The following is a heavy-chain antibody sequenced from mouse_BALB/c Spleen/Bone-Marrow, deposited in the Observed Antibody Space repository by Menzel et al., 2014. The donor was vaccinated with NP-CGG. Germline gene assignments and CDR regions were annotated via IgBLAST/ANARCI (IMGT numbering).Heavy chain of an antibody. CDR2: ISSGGHDT. Sequence: EVKLQESGGGLVKPGGSLKLPCAASGFSFSSYSMSWVRQTPEKRLEWVATISSGGHDTYYPDSVKGRFTISRDNAKNTLYLQMSSLKSEDTAMYYCSKDGGYDYSYYFDYWGQGTTLTVSS. V-gene: IGHV5-6-4*01. D-gene: IGHD2-4*01. CDR3: SKDGGYDYSYYFDY. CDR1: GFSFSSYS. J-gene: IGHJ2*01.